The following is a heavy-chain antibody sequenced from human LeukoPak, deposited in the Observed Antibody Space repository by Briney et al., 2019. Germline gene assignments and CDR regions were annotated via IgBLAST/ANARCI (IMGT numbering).Heavy chain of an antibody. J-gene: IGHJ6*02. D-gene: IGHD3-10*01. CDR1: GYTFTSYG. Sequence: ASVKVSCKASGYTFTSYGISWVRQAPGQGLEWMGWISAYNGNTNYAQKLQGRVTITADKSTSTAYMELSSLRSEDTAVYYCARVTGITMVRGAMDGHYYDMDVWGQGTTVTVSS. V-gene: IGHV1-18*01. CDR3: ARVTGITMVRGAMDGHYYDMDV. CDR2: ISAYNGNT.